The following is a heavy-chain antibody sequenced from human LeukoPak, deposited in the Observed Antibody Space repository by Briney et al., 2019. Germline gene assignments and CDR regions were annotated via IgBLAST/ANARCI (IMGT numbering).Heavy chain of an antibody. CDR3: VRGNRYYYYMDV. V-gene: IGHV3-13*01. Sequence: GGSLRLSCAASGFIFSSHDMHWVRQATGKGLEWVSTIGTAGDTYYPGSVKGRFTISRENAKNSMYLQMNSLRAGDTAVYYCVRGNRYYYYMDVWGKGTTVTISS. CDR2: IGTAGDT. J-gene: IGHJ6*03. CDR1: GFIFSSHD. D-gene: IGHD1-14*01.